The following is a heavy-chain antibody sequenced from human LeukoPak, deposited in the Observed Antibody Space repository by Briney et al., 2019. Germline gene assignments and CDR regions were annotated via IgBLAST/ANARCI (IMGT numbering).Heavy chain of an antibody. CDR2: ISNSGTST. Sequence: GGSLRLSCAASGFTFNNYAMSWVRQAPGKGLDWVSVISNSGTSTYYADAVKGRFTISRDNSRNTLYLQMDSLRAEDTAIYYCANNWGLDSWGQGTLVTVSS. D-gene: IGHD3-16*01. V-gene: IGHV3-23*01. CDR3: ANNWGLDS. CDR1: GFTFNNYA. J-gene: IGHJ4*02.